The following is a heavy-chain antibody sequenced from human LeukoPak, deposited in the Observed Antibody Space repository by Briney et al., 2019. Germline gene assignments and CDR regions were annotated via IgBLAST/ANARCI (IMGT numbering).Heavy chain of an antibody. V-gene: IGHV3-48*01. D-gene: IGHD3-3*01. CDR3: ARTYDFGIGPPGDAFDN. J-gene: IGHJ3*02. Sequence: PGGSLRLSCAVSGFTFTMFSMNWLRQAPGKGLEWIAFIRGRSDTTYYADSVQGRFTISRDNAEDSVYLQMNSLRVEDTAVYYCARTYDFGIGPPGDAFDNWGQGTLVTVFS. CDR2: IRGRSDTT. CDR1: GFTFTMFS.